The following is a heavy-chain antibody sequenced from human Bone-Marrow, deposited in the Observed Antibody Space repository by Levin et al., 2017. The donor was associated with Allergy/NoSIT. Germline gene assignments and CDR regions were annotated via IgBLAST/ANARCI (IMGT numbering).Heavy chain of an antibody. V-gene: IGHV3-23*01. J-gene: IGHJ4*02. Sequence: GGSLRLSCAASGFTFSSYAMNWVRQAPGQGLEWVSAVSGGGGSTYYADSVKGRFTISRDNSKNTLYLQMNSLRAEDTAEYYCAKPVSGWYTFDYWGQGTLVTVSS. D-gene: IGHD6-19*01. CDR1: GFTFSSYA. CDR3: AKPVSGWYTFDY. CDR2: VSGGGGST.